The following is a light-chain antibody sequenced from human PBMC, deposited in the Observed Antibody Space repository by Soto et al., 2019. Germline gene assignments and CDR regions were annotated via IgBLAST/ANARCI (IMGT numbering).Light chain of an antibody. V-gene: IGKV3-15*01. CDR1: QSVSNN. J-gene: IGKJ1*01. CDR2: GAS. Sequence: EMVMTQSPATLSVSPGERATLSCRASQSVSNNLAWYQQKPGQAPSLLIYGASTRATGIPARFSGSGSGTEFTLTISSLQSEDFAVYYCQQYNNWPRTFGQGTKVDIK. CDR3: QQYNNWPRT.